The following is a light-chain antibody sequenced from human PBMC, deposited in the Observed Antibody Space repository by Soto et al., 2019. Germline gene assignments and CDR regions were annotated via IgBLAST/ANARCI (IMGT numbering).Light chain of an antibody. V-gene: IGLV7-46*01. CDR3: LLSYSGARRG. Sequence: AVVTQEPSLPASPGGTVTLTCVSSTGAVTSGHYPYWFQQKPGQAPRTLIYDTSNKHSWTPARFSGSLLGGKAALTLSSAQPEDEAEYSCLLSYSGARRGFATGTKGTV. CDR2: DTS. CDR1: TGAVTSGHY. J-gene: IGLJ1*01.